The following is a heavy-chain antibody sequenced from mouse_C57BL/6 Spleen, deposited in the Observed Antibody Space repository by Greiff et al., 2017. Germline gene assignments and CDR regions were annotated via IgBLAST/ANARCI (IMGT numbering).Heavy chain of an antibody. J-gene: IGHJ2*01. V-gene: IGHV1-15*01. D-gene: IGHD1-1*01. Sequence: QVQLKQSGAELVRPGASVTLSCKASGYTFTDYEMHWVKQTPVHGLEWIGAIDPETGGTAYNQKFKGKAILTADKSSSTAYMELRSLTSEDSAVNYCTRKDFYYGSSYGYYFDYWGQGTTLTVSS. CDR1: GYTFTDYE. CDR3: TRKDFYYGSSYGYYFDY. CDR2: IDPETGGT.